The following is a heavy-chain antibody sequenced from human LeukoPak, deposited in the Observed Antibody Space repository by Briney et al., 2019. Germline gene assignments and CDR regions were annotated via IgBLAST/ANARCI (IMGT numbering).Heavy chain of an antibody. J-gene: IGHJ4*02. CDR2: IIPIFGTA. D-gene: IGHD2-21*02. V-gene: IGHV1-69*13. Sequence: GASVKVSCKASGYTFTSYAMNWVRQAPGQGLEWMGGIIPIFGTANYAQKFQGRVTITADESTSTAYMELSSLRSEDTAVYYCASSKSATNCGGDCYLDYWGQGTLVTVSS. CDR1: GYTFTSYA. CDR3: ASSKSATNCGGDCYLDY.